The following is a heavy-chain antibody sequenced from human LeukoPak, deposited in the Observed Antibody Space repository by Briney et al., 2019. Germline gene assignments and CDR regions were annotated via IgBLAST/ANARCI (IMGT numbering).Heavy chain of an antibody. D-gene: IGHD6-6*01. CDR1: GFTFSSYG. CDR2: ISGSGGST. CDR3: AKSSSSSNYYYYYMDV. Sequence: GGSLRLSCAASGFTFSSYGMHWVRQAPGKGLEWVSAISGSGGSTYYADSVKGRFTISRDNSKNTLYLQMNSLRAEDTAVYYCAKSSSSSNYYYYYMDVWGKGTTVTVSS. J-gene: IGHJ6*03. V-gene: IGHV3-23*01.